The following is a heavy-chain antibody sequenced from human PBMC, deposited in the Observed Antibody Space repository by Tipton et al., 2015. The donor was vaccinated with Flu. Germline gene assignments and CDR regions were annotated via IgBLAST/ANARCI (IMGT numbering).Heavy chain of an antibody. CDR3: ARHTGDSVRGVIDY. CDR1: GDSMGSRYY. Sequence: TLSLTCSVSGDSMGSRYYWGWIRQAPGKGLEWIANIHRAGNTYYNPSLKSRVTISLDQSKNQFSLRLVSMTATDTAVYYCARHTGDSVRGVIDYWGQGTLVTVSS. V-gene: IGHV4-38-2*01. CDR2: IHRAGNT. J-gene: IGHJ4*02. D-gene: IGHD3-10*02.